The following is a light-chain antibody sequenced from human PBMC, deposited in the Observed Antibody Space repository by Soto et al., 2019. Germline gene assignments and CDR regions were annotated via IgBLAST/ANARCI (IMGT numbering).Light chain of an antibody. CDR2: RVS. J-gene: IGKJ5*01. CDR3: MQATQFPIT. CDR1: ESLVYSDGDTY. Sequence: DVLMTQSRLSLPFTLGQSSSISCGAAESLVYSDGDTYLHWYLQKPGQSPQLLIYRVSNHLSGVPDRFSGSGSGSDFTLKISWVEAEDVGVYYCMQATQFPITFGQGTRLEIK. V-gene: IGKV2-30*01.